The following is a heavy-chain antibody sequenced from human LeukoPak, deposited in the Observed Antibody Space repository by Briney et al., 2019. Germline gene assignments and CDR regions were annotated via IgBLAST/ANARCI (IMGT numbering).Heavy chain of an antibody. CDR2: ISDNGGRT. D-gene: IGHD2-21*02. CDR3: AKALPTNCRGDCPSDY. CDR1: GFTFRSYA. V-gene: IGHV3-23*01. Sequence: PGGSLRLSCAASGFTFRSYAMNWVRQAPGKGLEWVPHISDNGGRTYYAESVKGRFAISRDNSKNTLYLQMNSLRVEDTALYYCAKALPTNCRGDCPSDYRGQGTLVTVSS. J-gene: IGHJ4*02.